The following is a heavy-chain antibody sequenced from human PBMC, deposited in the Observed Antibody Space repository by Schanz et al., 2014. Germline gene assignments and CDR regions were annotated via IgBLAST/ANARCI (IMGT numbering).Heavy chain of an antibody. CDR2: ISFDGNNK. V-gene: IGHV3-30*04. Sequence: QVQLVESGGGVVQPGRSLRLSCVASGFTFSSYAMHWVRQAPGKGLEWVAVISFDGNNKHYADSVKGRFIIPRDNSKNTLYLQMNSLRAEDTAVYYCAKSRYDSSGYYLPYYGMDVWGQGTTVIVSS. CDR3: AKSRYDSSGYYLPYYGMDV. CDR1: GFTFSSYA. D-gene: IGHD3-22*01. J-gene: IGHJ6*02.